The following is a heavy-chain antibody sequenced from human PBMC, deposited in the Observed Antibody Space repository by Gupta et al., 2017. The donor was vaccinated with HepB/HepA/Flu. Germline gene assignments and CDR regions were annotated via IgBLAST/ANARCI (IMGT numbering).Heavy chain of an antibody. CDR1: GGSISSGGYY. J-gene: IGHJ4*02. V-gene: IGHV4-31*03. Sequence: QVQLQESGPGLVKPSQTLSLTCTVSGGSISSGGYYWSWIRQHPGKGLEWIGYIYYSGSTYYNPSLKSRVTISVDTSKNQFSLKLSSVTAADTAVYHCARGTYCSGGSCYSPLDYWGQGTLVTVSS. D-gene: IGHD2-15*01. CDR2: IYYSGST. CDR3: ARGTYCSGGSCYSPLDY.